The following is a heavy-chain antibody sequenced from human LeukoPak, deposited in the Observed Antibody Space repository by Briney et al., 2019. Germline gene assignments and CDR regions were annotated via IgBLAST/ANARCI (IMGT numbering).Heavy chain of an antibody. CDR3: TRGKGDQGWY. CDR1: GFTFSNAW. CDR2: IKSKTDGGTT. J-gene: IGHJ4*02. V-gene: IGHV3-15*01. Sequence: GGSLRLSCAASGFTFSNAWMSWVRQAPGKGLEWVGRIKSKTDGGTTDYAAPVKGRLTISRDDSKSIAYLQMNSLKTEDAAVYYCTRGKGDQGWYWGQGTLVTVSS. D-gene: IGHD2-15*01.